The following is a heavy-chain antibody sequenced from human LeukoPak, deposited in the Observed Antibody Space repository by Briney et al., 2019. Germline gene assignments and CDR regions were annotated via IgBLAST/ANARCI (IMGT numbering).Heavy chain of an antibody. V-gene: IGHV3-7*01. CDR2: IKLDGSTK. D-gene: IGHD2-15*01. J-gene: IGHJ4*02. CDR1: GLIFSNYW. CDR3: ATVAGDCSGGRCYLLRFDY. Sequence: PGGSLRLSCAASGLIFSNYWMSWVRQAPGKGLEWVANIKLDGSTKDYVDSVKGRFTISRDNAKNSLYLQMNSLRGDDTAVYYCATVAGDCSGGRCYLLRFDYWGQGTLVTVSS.